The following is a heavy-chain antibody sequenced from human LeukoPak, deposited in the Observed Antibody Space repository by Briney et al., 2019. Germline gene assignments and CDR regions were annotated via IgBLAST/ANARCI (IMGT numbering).Heavy chain of an antibody. CDR2: IYSGGST. V-gene: IGHV3-53*05. Sequence: GGSLRLSCAASGFTISSCSMSWVRQAPGKGLEWVSVIYSGGSTYYADSVKGRFTISRDNSKNTLYLQMSSLRAEDTAVYFCVRGYSFGPYGMDVWGQGTTVTVSS. CDR3: VRGYSFGPYGMDV. CDR1: GFTISSCS. J-gene: IGHJ6*02. D-gene: IGHD2-15*01.